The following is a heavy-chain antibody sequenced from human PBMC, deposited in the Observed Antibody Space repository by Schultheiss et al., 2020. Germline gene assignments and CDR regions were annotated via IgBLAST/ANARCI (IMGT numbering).Heavy chain of an antibody. CDR2: ISGSGGST. V-gene: IGHV3-23*01. Sequence: GESLKISCAASGFTFSSYAMSWVRQAPGKGLEWVSAISGSGGSTYYADSVKGRFTISRDNSKNTLYLQMNSLRAEDTAVYYCARDLGYGDYALGDYWGQGTLVTVSS. D-gene: IGHD4-17*01. CDR1: GFTFSSYA. CDR3: ARDLGYGDYALGDY. J-gene: IGHJ4*02.